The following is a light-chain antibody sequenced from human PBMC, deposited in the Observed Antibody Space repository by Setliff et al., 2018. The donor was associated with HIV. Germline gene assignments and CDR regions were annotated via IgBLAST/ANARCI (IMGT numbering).Light chain of an antibody. CDR2: EVS. Sequence: QSALAQPASVSGSPGQSITISCTGSNSDVGGYNYVSWYQQHPGKAPKLMIYEVSNRPSGVSNRFSGSKSGNTASLTISGLQAEDEADYYCSSYTNTNTGDFGTGTKGTVL. J-gene: IGLJ1*01. CDR1: NSDVGGYNY. V-gene: IGLV2-14*01. CDR3: SSYTNTNTGD.